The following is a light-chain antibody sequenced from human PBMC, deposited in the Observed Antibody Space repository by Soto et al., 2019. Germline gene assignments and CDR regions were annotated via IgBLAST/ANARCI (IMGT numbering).Light chain of an antibody. Sequence: EIVLTQSPATLSLSPGERATLSCRASQSVGSYLAWYQQKPGQAPRLLIYDASNRAPGIPARFSGSGSGTDFTLTISSLEPEDFAVYYCQQRSDWPLTFGGGTKVEVK. J-gene: IGKJ4*01. V-gene: IGKV3-11*01. CDR3: QQRSDWPLT. CDR1: QSVGSY. CDR2: DAS.